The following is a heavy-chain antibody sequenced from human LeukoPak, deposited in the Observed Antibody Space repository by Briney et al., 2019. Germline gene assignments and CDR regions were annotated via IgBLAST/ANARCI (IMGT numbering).Heavy chain of an antibody. V-gene: IGHV4-39*01. CDR3: ARRSRVRGGHPWY. CDR1: GGSISSSSYY. Sequence: AETLSLTCTVSGGSISSSSYYWGWVRQPPGRGLEWIGSIYYSGSTDYTPSLKSRVTISVATSKNQFSLKLSSVTAADTAVYYCARRSRVRGGHPWYWGQGTLVTVSS. CDR2: IYYSGST. D-gene: IGHD3-10*01. J-gene: IGHJ4*02.